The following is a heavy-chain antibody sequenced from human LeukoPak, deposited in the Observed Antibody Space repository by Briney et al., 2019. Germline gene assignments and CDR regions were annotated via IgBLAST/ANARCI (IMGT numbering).Heavy chain of an antibody. CDR3: ARGRIVVVTAMTY. CDR1: GGTFSSYA. CDR2: INPNSGGT. V-gene: IGHV1-2*02. Sequence: ASVKVSCKASGGTFSSYAISWVRQAPGQGLEWMGWINPNSGGTNYAQKFQGRVTMTRDTSISTAYMELSRLRSDDTAVYYCARGRIVVVTAMTYWGQGTLVTVSS. J-gene: IGHJ4*02. D-gene: IGHD2-21*02.